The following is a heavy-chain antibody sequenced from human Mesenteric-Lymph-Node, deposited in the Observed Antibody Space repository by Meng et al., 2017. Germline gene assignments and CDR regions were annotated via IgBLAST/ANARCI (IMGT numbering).Heavy chain of an antibody. V-gene: IGHV3-23*01. D-gene: IGHD7-27*01. Sequence: GESLKISCAASGFTFSSYAMSWVRQAPGKGLEWVSAISGSGGSTYYADSVKGRFTISRDNAKKSLYLQMDSLKVEDTAMYYCGKGHWGLDYWGQGTRVTVSS. CDR3: GKGHWGLDY. CDR1: GFTFSSYA. CDR2: ISGSGGST. J-gene: IGHJ4*02.